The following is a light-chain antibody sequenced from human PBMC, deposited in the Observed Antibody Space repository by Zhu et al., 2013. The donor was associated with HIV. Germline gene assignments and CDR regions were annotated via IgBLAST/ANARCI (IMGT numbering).Light chain of an antibody. CDR2: GAS. Sequence: EIVLTQSPDTLSLSPGERATLSCRTSQNVNRFLAWYQRQPGQAPRLLIYGASTRATGIPARFSGSGSGTDFTLTISRLEPEDLGVYYCQQYDSSPLVTFGPGTRVDIK. J-gene: IGKJ3*01. CDR3: QQYDSSPLVT. CDR1: QNVNRF. V-gene: IGKV3-20*01.